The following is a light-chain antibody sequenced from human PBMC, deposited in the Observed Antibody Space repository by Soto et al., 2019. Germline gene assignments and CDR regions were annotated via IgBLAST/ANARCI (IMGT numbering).Light chain of an antibody. V-gene: IGKV3-15*01. CDR3: QQYNNWPPYT. J-gene: IGKJ2*01. Sequence: ETVMTQSPATLSVSPGERATLSCRASQSVSTNLAWYQQKPGQAPRPLIYRASTRATGIPDRFSGSGFGTEFTLTLSGLQSEDFAVYFCQQYNNWPPYTFGQGTKLQIK. CDR2: RAS. CDR1: QSVSTN.